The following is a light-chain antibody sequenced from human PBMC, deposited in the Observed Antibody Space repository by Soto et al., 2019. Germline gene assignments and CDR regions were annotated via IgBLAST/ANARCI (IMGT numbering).Light chain of an antibody. CDR2: GAS. J-gene: IGKJ1*01. CDR1: QSVSIK. CDR3: QQYGSSPPRT. Sequence: EIVMTHSPATLSVSPLERATLSCMSSQSVSIKLAWYQQKPGQAPRLLIYGASSRATGIPDRFSGSGSGTDFTLTISRLEPEDFAVYYCQQYGSSPPRTFGQGTKVDIK. V-gene: IGKV3-20*01.